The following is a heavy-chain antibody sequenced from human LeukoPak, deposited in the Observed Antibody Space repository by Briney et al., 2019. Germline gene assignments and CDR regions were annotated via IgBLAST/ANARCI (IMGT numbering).Heavy chain of an antibody. CDR3: ARDSQLCIDY. CDR2: INPNSGGT. D-gene: IGHD3-16*01. V-gene: IGHV1-2*02. Sequence: GASVKVSCKASGGTFSSYAISWVRQAPGQGLEWMGWINPNSGGTNYAQKFHGRVTMTRDTSISTAYMELSRLRSDDTAVYYCARDSQLCIDYWGQGTLVTVSS. J-gene: IGHJ4*02. CDR1: GGTFSSYA.